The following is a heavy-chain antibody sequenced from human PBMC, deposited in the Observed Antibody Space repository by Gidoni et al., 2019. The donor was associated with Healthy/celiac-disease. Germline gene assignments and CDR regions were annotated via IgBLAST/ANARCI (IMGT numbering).Heavy chain of an antibody. CDR3: AKGRSGYYRRDAFDI. J-gene: IGHJ3*02. D-gene: IGHD3-22*01. V-gene: IGHV3-23*01. CDR1: GFTFSSYA. CDR2: ISGSGGST. Sequence: CAASGFTFSSYAMSWVRQAPGKGLEWVSAISGSGGSTYYADSVKGRFTISRDNSKNTLYLQMNSLRAEDTAVYYCAKGRSGYYRRDAFDIWGQGTMVTVSS.